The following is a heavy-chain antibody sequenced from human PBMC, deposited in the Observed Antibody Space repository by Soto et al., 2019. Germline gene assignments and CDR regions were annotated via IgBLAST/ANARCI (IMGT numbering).Heavy chain of an antibody. D-gene: IGHD3-22*01. CDR3: ARALPAYYYDSSGYFDY. J-gene: IGHJ4*02. CDR1: GESFSGYY. V-gene: IGHV4-34*01. CDR2: INHSGST. Sequence: PSETLSLTCAVYGESFSGYYWSWIRQPPGKGLEWIGEINHSGSTNYNPSLKSRVTISVDTSKNQFSLKLSSVTAADTAVYYCARALPAYYYDSSGYFDYWGQGTLVTVSS.